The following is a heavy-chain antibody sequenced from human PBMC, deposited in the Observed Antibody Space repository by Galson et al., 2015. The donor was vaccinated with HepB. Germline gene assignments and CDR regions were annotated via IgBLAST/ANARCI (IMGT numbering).Heavy chain of an antibody. D-gene: IGHD6-13*01. CDR2: IYSGGST. Sequence: SLRLSCAVSGFTVYNNYMSWVRQAPGKGLEWVSLIYSGGSTHYADSVKGRFTNSRNKSKNKLYLEMNSLKPEDTAVYYCARDPPGVAAAGSGYWGQGTLVTVSS. CDR1: GFTVYNNY. V-gene: IGHV3-66*02. J-gene: IGHJ4*02. CDR3: ARDPPGVAAAGSGY.